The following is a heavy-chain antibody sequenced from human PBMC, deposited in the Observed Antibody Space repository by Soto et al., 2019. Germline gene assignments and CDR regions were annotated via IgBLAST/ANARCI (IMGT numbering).Heavy chain of an antibody. CDR2: ISGSGGST. D-gene: IGHD2-15*01. CDR3: AFPNDRVVVVPDDPLAI. CDR1: GFTFSSYA. Sequence: GGSLRLSCAASGFTFSSYAMSWVRQAPGKGLEWVSAISGSGGSTYYADSVKGRFTISRDNSKNTLYLQMNSLRAEDTAVYYCAFPNDRVVVVPDDPLAIWGRGTMVTGSS. J-gene: IGHJ3*02. V-gene: IGHV3-23*01.